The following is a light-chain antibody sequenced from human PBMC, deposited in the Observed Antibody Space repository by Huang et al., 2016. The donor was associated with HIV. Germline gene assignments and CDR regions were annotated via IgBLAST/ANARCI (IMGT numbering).Light chain of an antibody. V-gene: IGKV4-1*01. J-gene: IGKJ2*01. CDR1: QSVLPSTITRNY. Sequence: DIVMTQSPDSPAVSLGEKTTIKCKSSQSVLPSTITRNYLAWYQQKPGQPPKLLIYWASTRESGVPDRCRGSGSGTDFTLPISSLQAEDVAVYYCQQYFDAPYTFGQGTKLEI. CDR3: QQYFDAPYT. CDR2: WAS.